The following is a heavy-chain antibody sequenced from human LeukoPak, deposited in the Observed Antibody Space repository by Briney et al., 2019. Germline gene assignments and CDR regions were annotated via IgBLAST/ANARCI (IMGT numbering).Heavy chain of an antibody. D-gene: IGHD6-19*01. CDR2: IIPIFGTA. V-gene: IGHV1-69*01. CDR1: GGTFSSYA. J-gene: IGHJ4*02. Sequence: ASVKVSCKASGGTFSSYAISWVRQASGQGLEWMGGIIPIFGTANYAQKFQGRVTITADESTSTAYMELSSLRSEDTAVYYCARDSEQWLERGRFDYWGQGTLVTVSS. CDR3: ARDSEQWLERGRFDY.